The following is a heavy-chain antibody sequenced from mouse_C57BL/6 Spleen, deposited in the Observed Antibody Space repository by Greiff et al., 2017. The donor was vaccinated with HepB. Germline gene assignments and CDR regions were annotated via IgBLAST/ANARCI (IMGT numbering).Heavy chain of an antibody. CDR3: ARGAVVDPNAY. J-gene: IGHJ3*01. V-gene: IGHV1-82*01. CDR1: GYAFSSSW. D-gene: IGHD1-1*01. CDR2: IYPGDGDT. Sequence: QVQLQQSGPELVKPGASVKISCKASGYAFSSSWMNWVKQRPGKGLEWIGRIYPGDGDTNYNGKFKGKATLTADKSSSTAYMQLSSLTSEDSAVSSCARGAVVDPNAYWGQGTLVTVSA.